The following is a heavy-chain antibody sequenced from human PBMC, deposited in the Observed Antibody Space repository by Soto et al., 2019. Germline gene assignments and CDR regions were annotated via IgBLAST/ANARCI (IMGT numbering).Heavy chain of an antibody. V-gene: IGHV4-30-2*01. Sequence: SETLSLTCAVSGASISSGGYSWSWIRQPPGKGLEWIGYIYHSGSTYYNPSLKSRVTISVDRSKNQFSLKLSSVTAADTAVYHCARGNVVAIDYWGQGTLVTVSS. CDR3: ARGNVVAIDY. CDR1: GASISSGGYS. J-gene: IGHJ4*02. D-gene: IGHD2-21*01. CDR2: IYHSGST.